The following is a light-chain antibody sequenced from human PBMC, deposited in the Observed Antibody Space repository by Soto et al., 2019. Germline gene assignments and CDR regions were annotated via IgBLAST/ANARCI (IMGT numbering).Light chain of an antibody. V-gene: IGLV2-14*03. CDR1: STDIGSYTW. Sequence: QAVVTQPASMSGSPGQSITISCTGASTDIGSYTWVSWYQQHPGKVPKLLIYDVTKRPSGVSSRFAGSKSGNTASLTISGLQAEDEADYYCNSFTTSSTLVFGGGTKLTVL. CDR3: NSFTTSSTLV. J-gene: IGLJ2*01. CDR2: DVT.